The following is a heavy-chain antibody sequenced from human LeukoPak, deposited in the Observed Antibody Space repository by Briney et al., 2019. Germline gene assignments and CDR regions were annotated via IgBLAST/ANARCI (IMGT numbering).Heavy chain of an antibody. CDR2: IYYSGST. CDR3: ARHSWFDP. V-gene: IGHV4-39*01. CDR1: GGSISSSSYY. Sequence: PSETLSPTCTVSGGSISSSSYYWGWIRQPPGKGLEWIGSIYYSGSTYYNPSLKSRVTISVDTSKNQFSLKLSSVTAADTAVYYCARHSWFDPWGQGTLVTVSS. J-gene: IGHJ5*02.